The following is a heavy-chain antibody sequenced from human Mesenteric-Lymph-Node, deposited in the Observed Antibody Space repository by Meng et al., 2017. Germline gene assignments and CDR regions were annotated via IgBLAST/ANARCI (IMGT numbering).Heavy chain of an antibody. Sequence: EVQMLESGGGLVQPGGSLSLSCAASGFTFSSYAMSWVRQAPGKGLEWVSAISGSGGSTYYADSVKGRFTISRDNSKNTLYLQMNSLRAEDTAVYYCASSIWSAEYFQHWGQGTLVTVSS. CDR3: ASSIWSAEYFQH. CDR1: GFTFSSYA. J-gene: IGHJ1*01. D-gene: IGHD6-13*01. V-gene: IGHV3-23*01. CDR2: ISGSGGST.